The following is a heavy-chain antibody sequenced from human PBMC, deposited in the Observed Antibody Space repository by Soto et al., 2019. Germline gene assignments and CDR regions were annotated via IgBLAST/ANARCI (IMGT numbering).Heavy chain of an antibody. V-gene: IGHV4-39*01. D-gene: IGHD1-26*01. Sequence: VQLLESGGGLVQPGGSLRLSCAASGFTFSSYAMSWVRQAPGKGLEWIGSIYYSGSTYYNPSLKSRVTISVDTSKNQFSLKLSSVTAADTAVYYCARLPEWELLVDIWGQGTMVTVSS. CDR3: ARLPEWELLVDI. CDR1: GFTFSSYA. J-gene: IGHJ3*02. CDR2: IYYSGST.